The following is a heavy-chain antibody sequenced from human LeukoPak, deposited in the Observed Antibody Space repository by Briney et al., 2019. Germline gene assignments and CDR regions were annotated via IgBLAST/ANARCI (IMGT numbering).Heavy chain of an antibody. Sequence: SETLSLTCTVSGGSTNGYYWSWIRQPPGKGLEWIAFIYYSGGTNYNPSLRSRVSISIDTSKNQFSLRLSSVTAADTAVYYCASLGLPQREDYWGQGTLVTVSS. J-gene: IGHJ4*02. CDR3: ASLGLPQREDY. V-gene: IGHV4-59*08. CDR2: IYYSGGT. D-gene: IGHD1-26*01. CDR1: GGSTNGYY.